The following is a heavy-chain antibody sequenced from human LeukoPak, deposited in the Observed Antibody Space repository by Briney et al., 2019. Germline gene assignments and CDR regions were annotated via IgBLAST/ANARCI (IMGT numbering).Heavy chain of an antibody. CDR1: GFTFSSYS. CDR3: AKSIWSGYSSFDY. J-gene: IGHJ4*02. V-gene: IGHV3-21*04. Sequence: GGSLRLSCAASGFTFSSYSMNWVRQAPGKGLEWVSSISSSSSYIYYADSVKGRFTISRDNAKNSLYLQMNSLRAEDTAVYYCAKSIWSGYSSFDYWGQGTLVTVSS. CDR2: ISSSSSYI. D-gene: IGHD3-3*01.